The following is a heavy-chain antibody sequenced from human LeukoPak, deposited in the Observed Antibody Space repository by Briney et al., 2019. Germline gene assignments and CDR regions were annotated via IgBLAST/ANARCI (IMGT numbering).Heavy chain of an antibody. CDR2: IKQDGSEK. Sequence: PGGSLRLSCAASGFTFSSYAMSWVRQAPGKGLGWVASIKQDGSEKYYVDSVKGRFTISRDNAKNSLYLQMNSLRAEDTAVYYCARGLGAAHFDYWGQGTLVTVSS. CDR1: GFTFSSYA. J-gene: IGHJ4*02. D-gene: IGHD1-26*01. V-gene: IGHV3-7*04. CDR3: ARGLGAAHFDY.